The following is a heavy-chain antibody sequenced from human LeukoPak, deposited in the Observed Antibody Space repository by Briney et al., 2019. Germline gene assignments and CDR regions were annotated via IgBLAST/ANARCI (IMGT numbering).Heavy chain of an antibody. V-gene: IGHV3-23*01. Sequence: GGSLRLSCAASRFTFSRYAMSWVRQAPGKGLEGVSAISGRGGSTYYADSVKGRFTISRDNSKNTLYLQMNSLRAEDTAVYYCAKDSSGWRNYYYGMDVWGQGTTVTVSS. CDR2: ISGRGGST. D-gene: IGHD6-19*01. J-gene: IGHJ6*02. CDR3: AKDSSGWRNYYYGMDV. CDR1: RFTFSRYA.